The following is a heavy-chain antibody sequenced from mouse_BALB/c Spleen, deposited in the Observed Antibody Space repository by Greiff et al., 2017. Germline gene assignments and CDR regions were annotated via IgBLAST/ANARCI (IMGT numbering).Heavy chain of an antibody. Sequence: EVQLVESGGGLVKPGGSLKLSCAASGFTFSSYAMSWVRQTPEKRLEWVASISSGGSTYYPDSVKGRFTISRDNARNILYLQMSSLRSEDTAMYYCARPTLYYDYAWFAYWGQGTLVTVSA. V-gene: IGHV5-6-5*01. CDR3: ARPTLYYDYAWFAY. J-gene: IGHJ3*01. CDR1: GFTFSSYA. CDR2: ISSGGST. D-gene: IGHD2-4*01.